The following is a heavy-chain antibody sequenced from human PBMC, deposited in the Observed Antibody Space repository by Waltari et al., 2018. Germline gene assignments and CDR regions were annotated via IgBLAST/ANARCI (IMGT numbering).Heavy chain of an antibody. V-gene: IGHV3-21*01. CDR1: GFTFSSYS. CDR3: ATGAVWGLDFDY. CDR2: ITSTSRHI. D-gene: IGHD3-16*01. Sequence: EVQLVESGGGLVKPGGSLRLSCAASGFTFSSYSMNWVRQTPGKGLEWVSSITSTSRHIYYADSVRGRFTVSRDYAKNSLYLHMNSLRADDTAVYYCATGAVWGLDFDYWGQGSLVTVSS. J-gene: IGHJ4*02.